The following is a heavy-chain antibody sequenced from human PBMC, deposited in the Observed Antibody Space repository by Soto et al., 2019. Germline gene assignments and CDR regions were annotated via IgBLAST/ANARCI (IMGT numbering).Heavy chain of an antibody. V-gene: IGHV3-30-3*01. Sequence: QVQLVESGGGVVQPGRSLRLSCAASGFTFSSYAMHWVRQAPGKGLEWVAVISYDGSNKYYADSVKGRFTISRDNSKNTLYLQMNRLRAEETAVYYCVRDRYGSYYYDSSGEGGMDVWGQGTTVTVSS. CDR2: ISYDGSNK. CDR1: GFTFSSYA. CDR3: VRDRYGSYYYDSSGEGGMDV. D-gene: IGHD3-22*01. J-gene: IGHJ6*02.